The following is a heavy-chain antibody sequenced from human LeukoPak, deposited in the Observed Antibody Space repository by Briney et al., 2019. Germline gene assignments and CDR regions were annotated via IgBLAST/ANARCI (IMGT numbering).Heavy chain of an antibody. CDR1: GLTFSTYG. CDR2: ISVDSDTI. J-gene: IGHJ5*02. V-gene: IGHV3-48*04. D-gene: IGHD6-19*01. Sequence: PGRSLRLSCEASGLTFSTYGMHWVRQTPGKGLEWVSYISVDSDTIHYADSVKGRFTISRDNARNSLYLQMNSLRAEDTAVYFCARGRLVRTVPALFDPWGQGTLVTVSS. CDR3: ARGRLVRTVPALFDP.